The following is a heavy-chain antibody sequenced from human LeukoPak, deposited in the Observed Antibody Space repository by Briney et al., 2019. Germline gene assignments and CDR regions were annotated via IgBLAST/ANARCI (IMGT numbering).Heavy chain of an antibody. CDR2: ISSSSSTI. CDR1: GFTFRTYS. D-gene: IGHD3-22*01. V-gene: IGHV3-48*04. CDR3: AKEAPFYYDSSGYYPDY. Sequence: GGSLRLSCAASGFTFRTYSMNWVRQAPGKGLEWVSYISSSSSTIYYADSVKGRFTVSRDNAKNSLYLQMNSLRAEDTAVYYCAKEAPFYYDSSGYYPDYWGQGTLVTVSS. J-gene: IGHJ4*02.